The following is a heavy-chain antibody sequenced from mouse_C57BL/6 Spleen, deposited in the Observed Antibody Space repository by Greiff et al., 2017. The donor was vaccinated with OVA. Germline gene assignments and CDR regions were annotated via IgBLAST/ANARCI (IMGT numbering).Heavy chain of an antibody. J-gene: IGHJ2*01. D-gene: IGHD3-1*01. CDR2: ISYDGSN. Sequence: EVQLVESGPGLVKPSQSLSLTCSVTGYSITSGYYWNWIRQFPGNKLEWMGYISYDGSNNYNPSLKNRISITRDTSKNQFFLKLNSVTTEDTATYYCAREGFHYWGQGTTLTVSS. V-gene: IGHV3-6*01. CDR1: GYSITSGYY. CDR3: AREGFHY.